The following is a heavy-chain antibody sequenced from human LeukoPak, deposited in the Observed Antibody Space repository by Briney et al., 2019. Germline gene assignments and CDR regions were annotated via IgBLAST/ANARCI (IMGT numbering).Heavy chain of an antibody. J-gene: IGHJ4*02. Sequence: GASVKVSCKASGYTFTSYYLHWVRQAPGQGLEWMGWINPNSGGTNFAQKFQGRVTMTRDTSISTAYMELTRLRSDDTAEYYCARELNYDSSGYYFDYWGQGTLVTVSS. CDR3: ARELNYDSSGYYFDY. V-gene: IGHV1-2*02. CDR2: INPNSGGT. D-gene: IGHD3-22*01. CDR1: GYTFTSYY.